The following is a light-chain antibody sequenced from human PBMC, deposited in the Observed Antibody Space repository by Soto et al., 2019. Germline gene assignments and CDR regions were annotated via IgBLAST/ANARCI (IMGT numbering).Light chain of an antibody. V-gene: IGLV2-14*01. Sequence: ALTQPASVSGSPGQSITISCTGTSRDIGFFNYVSWYQQFPGNAPKLIIFEVTNRPSGVSNRFSASKSGNTASLTISGLQAEDGADYYCSSYTTRSTYVFGTGKKVNV. CDR2: EVT. CDR1: SRDIGFFNY. CDR3: SSYTTRSTYV. J-gene: IGLJ1*01.